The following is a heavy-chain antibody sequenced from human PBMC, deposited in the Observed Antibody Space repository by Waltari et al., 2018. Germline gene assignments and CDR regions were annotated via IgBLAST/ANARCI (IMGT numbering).Heavy chain of an antibody. Sequence: QVQLQESGPGLVKPSETLSLTCTVSGGSISSYYWSWIRQPAGKGLEWIGRIYTSGSTNYHPALKSRVTMSVDTSNNQFSLKLSSVTAADTAVYYCARDHVLRYFDWLPTYDAFDIWGQGTMVTVSS. CDR1: GGSISSYY. CDR2: IYTSGST. CDR3: ARDHVLRYFDWLPTYDAFDI. V-gene: IGHV4-4*07. J-gene: IGHJ3*02. D-gene: IGHD3-9*01.